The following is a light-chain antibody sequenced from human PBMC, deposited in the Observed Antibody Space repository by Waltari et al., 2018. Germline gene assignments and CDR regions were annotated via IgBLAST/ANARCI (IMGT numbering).Light chain of an antibody. Sequence: DIVMTQSPDSLAVSLGERATINCKSSLSVLYSPNNKNYLAWYQQKPGQPPKLLIYWASARESGVPDRFSGSESGTDFTLTISSLQAEDVAVYYCQQYYDIPWTFGQGTKVEIK. CDR1: LSVLYSPNNKNY. V-gene: IGKV4-1*01. J-gene: IGKJ1*01. CDR2: WAS. CDR3: QQYYDIPWT.